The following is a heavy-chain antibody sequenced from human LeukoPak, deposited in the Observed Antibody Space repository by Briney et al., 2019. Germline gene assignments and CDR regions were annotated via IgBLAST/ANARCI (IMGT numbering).Heavy chain of an antibody. CDR1: X. CDR2: IYTSGST. CDR3: AREQHWFDP. D-gene: IGHD6-13*01. Sequence: XWSWIRQPAGKGLEWIGRIYTSGSTNYNPSLKSRVTMSVDTSKNQFSLKLSSVTAADTAVYYCAREQHWFDPWGQGTLVTVSS. J-gene: IGHJ5*02. V-gene: IGHV4-4*07.